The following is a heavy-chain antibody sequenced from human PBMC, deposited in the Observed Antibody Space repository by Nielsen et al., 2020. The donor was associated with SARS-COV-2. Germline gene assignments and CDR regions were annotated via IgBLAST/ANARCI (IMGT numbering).Heavy chain of an antibody. D-gene: IGHD1-26*01. Sequence: GGSLRLSCAASGFTFSSYGMHWVRQAPGQGLERVAVIWYDGSNKYYADSAKGRFTISRDNSKNTLYLQMNSLRAEDTAVYYCARDLGLGATVGDYWGQGTLVTVSS. CDR2: IWYDGSNK. CDR1: GFTFSSYG. J-gene: IGHJ4*02. CDR3: ARDLGLGATVGDY. V-gene: IGHV3-33*01.